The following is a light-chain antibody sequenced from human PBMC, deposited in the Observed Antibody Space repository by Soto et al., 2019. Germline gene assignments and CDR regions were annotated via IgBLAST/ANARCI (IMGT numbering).Light chain of an antibody. CDR3: VAWDDSLSGYV. CDR2: KNY. Sequence: QSALTQAPSASGTPGQRVIISCSGSSSNIGREFVSWYQQLPGMAPKLLIYKNYQRPSGVPDRFSASKSGTSASLAISGLRSEDEADYYCVAWDDSLSGYVFGTGTKLTVL. CDR1: SSNIGREF. J-gene: IGLJ1*01. V-gene: IGLV1-47*01.